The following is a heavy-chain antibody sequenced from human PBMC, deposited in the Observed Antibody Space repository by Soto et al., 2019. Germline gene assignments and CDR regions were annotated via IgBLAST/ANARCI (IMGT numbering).Heavy chain of an antibody. V-gene: IGHV4-39*01. J-gene: IGHJ4*02. CDR3: ARHAPVASTVTTGFDY. CDR1: GGSISSSSYY. CDR2: IYYSGST. Sequence: KPSETLSLTCTVSGGSISSSSYYWGWIRQPPGKGLEWIGSIYYSGSTYYNPSLKSRVTISVDTSKNQFSPKLSSVTAADTAVYYCARHAPVASTVTTGFDYWGQGTLVTVSS. D-gene: IGHD4-17*01.